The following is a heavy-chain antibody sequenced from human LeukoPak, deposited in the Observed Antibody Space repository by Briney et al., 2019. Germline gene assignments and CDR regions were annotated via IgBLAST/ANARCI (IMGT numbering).Heavy chain of an antibody. CDR1: GYTFTSYY. J-gene: IGHJ4*02. CDR3: ARDGPRIAALGEDFDY. Sequence: SVKVSCKASGYTFTSYYMHWVRQAPGQGLEWMGIINPSGGSTSYAQKFQGRVTMTRDTSTSTVYMELSSLRSEDTAVYYCARDGPRIAALGEDFDYWGQGTLVTVSS. D-gene: IGHD6-6*01. CDR2: INPSGGST. V-gene: IGHV1-46*01.